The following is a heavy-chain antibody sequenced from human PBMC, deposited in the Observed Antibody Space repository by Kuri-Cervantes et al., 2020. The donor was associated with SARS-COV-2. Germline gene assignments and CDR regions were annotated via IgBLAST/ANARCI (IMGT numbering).Heavy chain of an antibody. V-gene: IGHV1-58*01. D-gene: IGHD1-26*01. CDR1: GFTFTSSA. Sequence: SVKVSCKASGFTFTSSAVQWVRQARGQRLEWIGWIVVGSGNTNYAQKFQERVAITRDMSTSTAYMELSSLRSEDTAVYYCAASLLYRIYYFYGMDVWGQGTTVTVSS. J-gene: IGHJ6*02. CDR3: AASLLYRIYYFYGMDV. CDR2: IVVGSGNT.